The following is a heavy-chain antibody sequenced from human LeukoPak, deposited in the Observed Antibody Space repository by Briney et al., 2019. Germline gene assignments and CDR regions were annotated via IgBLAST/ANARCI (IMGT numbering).Heavy chain of an antibody. CDR2: ISAYNGNT. Sequence: ASAKVSCKASGYTFTSYGISWVRQAPGQGLEWMGWISAYNGNTNYAQKLQGRVTMTTDTSTSTAYMELRSLRSDDTAVYYCARDPPRSNKLIVVVISDYWGQGTLVTVSS. CDR3: ARDPPRSNKLIVVVISDY. V-gene: IGHV1-18*01. J-gene: IGHJ4*02. D-gene: IGHD3-22*01. CDR1: GYTFTSYG.